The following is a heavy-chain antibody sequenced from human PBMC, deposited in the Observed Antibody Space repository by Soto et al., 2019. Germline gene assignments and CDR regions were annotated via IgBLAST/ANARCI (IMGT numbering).Heavy chain of an antibody. Sequence: PGGSLRLSCAVSGFTFSSYSMSWVRQAPGKGLEWVSAISGSGGSTYYADSVKGRFTISRDNSKNTLYLQMNSLRAEDTAEYYCARPLWFGELLEMNAFDIWGQGTMVTVSS. CDR1: GFTFSSYS. V-gene: IGHV3-23*01. CDR2: ISGSGGST. D-gene: IGHD3-10*01. CDR3: ARPLWFGELLEMNAFDI. J-gene: IGHJ3*02.